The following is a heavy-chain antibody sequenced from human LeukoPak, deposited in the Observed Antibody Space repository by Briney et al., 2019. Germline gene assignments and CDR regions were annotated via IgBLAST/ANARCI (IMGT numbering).Heavy chain of an antibody. CDR3: ARVSGYDWESFYDY. CDR2: INHSGST. V-gene: IGHV4-34*01. Sequence: SETLSLTCAVYGGSFSGYYWSWIRQPPGKGLEWIGEINHSGSTNYNPSLKSRVTISADTSKNQFSLKLSSVTAADTAVYYCARVSGYDWESFYDYWGQGTLVTVSS. D-gene: IGHD5-12*01. J-gene: IGHJ4*02. CDR1: GGSFSGYY.